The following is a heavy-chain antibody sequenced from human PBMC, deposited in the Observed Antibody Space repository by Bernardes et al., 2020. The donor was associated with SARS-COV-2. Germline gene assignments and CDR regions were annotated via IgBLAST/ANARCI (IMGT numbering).Heavy chain of an antibody. CDR3: ARGFRVGKKGYNWFDP. CDR2: IYSGGST. CDR1: GFTVSSNY. D-gene: IGHD2-2*01. J-gene: IGHJ5*02. Sequence: SLSLSCAASGFTVSSNYMSWVRQAPGKGLEWVSVIYSGGSTYYADSVKGRFTISRDNSKNTLYLQMNSLRAEDTAVYYCARGFRVGKKGYNWFDPWGQGTLVTVSS. V-gene: IGHV3-53*01.